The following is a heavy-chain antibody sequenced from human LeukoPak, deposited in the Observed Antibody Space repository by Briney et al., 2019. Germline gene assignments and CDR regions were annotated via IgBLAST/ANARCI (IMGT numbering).Heavy chain of an antibody. CDR2: MKQDGSEI. V-gene: IGHV3-7*01. J-gene: IGHJ4*02. CDR1: GFTVSPHW. Sequence: EGSLRLSCAASGFTVSPHWMSWIRQAPGKGLEWVAMMKQDGSEIYYVDSVKGRFTISRDNAENSLYLQMNSLRAEDTALYYCASLDTALLKGGYWGQGTLVTVSS. D-gene: IGHD5-18*01. CDR3: ASLDTALLKGGY.